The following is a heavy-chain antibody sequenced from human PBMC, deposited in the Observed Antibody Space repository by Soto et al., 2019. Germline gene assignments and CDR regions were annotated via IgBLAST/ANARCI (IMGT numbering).Heavy chain of an antibody. Sequence: GGSLRLSCAASGFTFSSYGMHWVRQAPGKGLEWVAVISYDGSNKYYADSVKGRFTISRDNSKNTLYLQMNSLRAEDTAVYYCAKDFSAMVILSSNYYYYGMDVWGQGTTVTGLL. CDR1: GFTFSSYG. V-gene: IGHV3-30*18. D-gene: IGHD5-18*01. CDR2: ISYDGSNK. CDR3: AKDFSAMVILSSNYYYYGMDV. J-gene: IGHJ6*02.